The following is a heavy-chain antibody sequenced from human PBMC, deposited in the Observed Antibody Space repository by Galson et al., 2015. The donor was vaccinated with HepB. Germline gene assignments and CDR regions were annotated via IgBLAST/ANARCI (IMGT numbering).Heavy chain of an antibody. J-gene: IGHJ3*02. CDR3: ARDYYYWRAFDI. V-gene: IGHV3-53*01. CDR1: GFTVSGNY. Sequence: SLRLSCAASGFTVSGNYMSWVRQAPGKGLEWVSLIYSDGTTYYADSVKGRFTISRDSSKNTLYLQMSSLRAEDTAVYYCARDYYYWRAFDIWGQGTMVTVSS. D-gene: IGHD3-22*01. CDR2: IYSDGTT.